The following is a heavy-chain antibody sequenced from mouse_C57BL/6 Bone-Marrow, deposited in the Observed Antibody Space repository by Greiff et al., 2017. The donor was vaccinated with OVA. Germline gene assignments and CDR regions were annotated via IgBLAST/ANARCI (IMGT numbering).Heavy chain of an antibody. CDR1: GYTFTDYY. CDR3: ANYEVSWFAY. D-gene: IGHD2-4*01. J-gene: IGHJ3*01. CDR2: INPNNGGT. Sequence: EVQLQQSGPELVKPGASVKISCKASGYTFTDYYMNWVKQSHGKSLEWIGDINPNNGGTSYNQKFKGKATLTVDKSSSTAYMELRSLTSEDSAVYYCANYEVSWFAYWGQGTLVTVSA. V-gene: IGHV1-26*01.